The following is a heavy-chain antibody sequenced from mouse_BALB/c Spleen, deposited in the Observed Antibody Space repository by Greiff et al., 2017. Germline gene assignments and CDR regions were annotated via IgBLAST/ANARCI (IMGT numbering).Heavy chain of an antibody. CDR2: ISSGGSYT. CDR3: TRDEAFTTALFDY. CDR1: GFTFSSYT. D-gene: IGHD1-2*01. Sequence: EVKLVESGGGLVKPGGSLKLSCAASGFTFSSYTMSWVRQTPEKRLEWVATISSGGSYTYYPDSVKGRFTISRDNAKNTLYLQMSSLKSEDTAMYYCTRDEAFTTALFDYWGQGTTLTVSS. J-gene: IGHJ2*01. V-gene: IGHV5-6-4*01.